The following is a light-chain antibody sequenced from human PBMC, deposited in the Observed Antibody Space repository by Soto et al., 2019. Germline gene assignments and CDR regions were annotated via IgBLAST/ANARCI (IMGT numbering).Light chain of an antibody. Sequence: DIQMTQSPSSLSASVEDRVIITCRASQSISNPLNWYQQKPGKAPKLLIFAASNLETGVPSRFSGSGSGTDFTFTISSLQPEDIATYYCQQYDNLPLTFGGGTKVDIK. V-gene: IGKV1-33*01. CDR3: QQYDNLPLT. J-gene: IGKJ4*01. CDR2: AAS. CDR1: QSISNP.